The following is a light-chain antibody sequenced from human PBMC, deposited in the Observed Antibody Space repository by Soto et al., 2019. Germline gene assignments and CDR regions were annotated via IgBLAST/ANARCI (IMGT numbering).Light chain of an antibody. CDR2: AAF. CDR1: QSMSSY. CDR3: QQSYSFPRT. J-gene: IGKJ1*01. V-gene: IGKV1-39*01. Sequence: DIQMTQSPSSLSASVGARVTITCRASQSMSSYLNWYQQKPGKAPNLLIHAAFNLQSGVPSRCSGSGSGTDFTLTISSLPPEDFAPYYCQQSYSFPRTFGQGTKVEIK.